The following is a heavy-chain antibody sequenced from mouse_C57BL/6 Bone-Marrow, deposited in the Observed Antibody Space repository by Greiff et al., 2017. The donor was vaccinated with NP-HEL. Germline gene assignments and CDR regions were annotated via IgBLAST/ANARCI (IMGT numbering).Heavy chain of an antibody. V-gene: IGHV1-81*01. CDR2: IYPRSGNT. D-gene: IGHD4-1*01. Sequence: VQLQQSGAELARPGASVKLSCKASGYTFTSYGISWVKQRTGQGLEWIGEIYPRSGNTYYNEKFKGKATLTADKSSSTAYMVLSSLTAEDSAVYFCARENWAWFAYWGQGTLVTVSA. CDR1: GYTFTSYG. CDR3: ARENWAWFAY. J-gene: IGHJ3*01.